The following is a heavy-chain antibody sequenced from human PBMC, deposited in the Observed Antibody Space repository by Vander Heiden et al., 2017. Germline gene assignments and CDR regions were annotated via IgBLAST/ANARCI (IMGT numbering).Heavy chain of an antibody. CDR3: ASRVGSGYSDYWYFDL. CDR1: GRPIRSSSYY. CDR2: IYYSGSH. V-gene: IGHV4-39*01. D-gene: IGHD3-22*01. Sequence: QLQLQDSGPGLVKPSETLSLTRTVSGRPIRSSSYYWGWSHQPPGKGLEWIGSIYYSGSHYYNPSVKSRVTISVDTSKNQCSLKLSSVTAADTAVYYCASRVGSGYSDYWYFDLWGRGTLVTVSS. J-gene: IGHJ2*01.